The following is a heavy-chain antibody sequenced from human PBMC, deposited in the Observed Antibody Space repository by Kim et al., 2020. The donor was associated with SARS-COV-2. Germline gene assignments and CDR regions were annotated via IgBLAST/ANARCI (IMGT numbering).Heavy chain of an antibody. CDR2: IIRDGSYT. CDR3: ARDGDGYNFDY. J-gene: IGHJ4*02. D-gene: IGHD5-12*01. V-gene: IGHV3-74*01. Sequence: GGSLRLSCAASGFTFSSYWMHWVRQVPGKGLVWVSRIIRDGSYTNYADSVKGRFTISRDNAKNTLYLQLHSLRADDTAIYYCARDGDGYNFDYWGQGTLV. CDR1: GFTFSSYW.